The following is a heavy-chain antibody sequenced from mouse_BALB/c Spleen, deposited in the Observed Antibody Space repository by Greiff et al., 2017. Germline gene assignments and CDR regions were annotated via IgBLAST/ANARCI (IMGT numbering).Heavy chain of an antibody. CDR2: IRSGSSTI. CDR1: GFTFSSFG. J-gene: IGHJ2*01. D-gene: IGHD3-3*01. Sequence: DVHLVESGGGLVQPGVSRKLSCAASGFTFSSFGMHWVRQAPEKGLEWVAYIRSGSSTIYYADTVKGRFTISRDNPKNTLFLQMTSLRSEDTAMYDCAHLGGYWGQGTTLTVSS. CDR3: AHLGGY. V-gene: IGHV5-17*02.